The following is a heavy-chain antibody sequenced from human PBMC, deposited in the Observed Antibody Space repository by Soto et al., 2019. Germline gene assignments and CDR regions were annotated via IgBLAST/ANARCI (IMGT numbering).Heavy chain of an antibody. CDR2: IYYSGST. CDR1: GGSISSSSYY. V-gene: IGHV4-39*01. Sequence: SKTLSLTCTVSGGSISSSSYYWGWIRQPPGKGLEWIGSIYYSGSTYYNPSLKSRVTISVDTSKNQFSLKLSSVTAADTAVHYCARHKYYYASCGYPDPGAFDIWGQGTMVTVSS. CDR3: ARHKYYYASCGYPDPGAFDI. J-gene: IGHJ3*02. D-gene: IGHD3-22*01.